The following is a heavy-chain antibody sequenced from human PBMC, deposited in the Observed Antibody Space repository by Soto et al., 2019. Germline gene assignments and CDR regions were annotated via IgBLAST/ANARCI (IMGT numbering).Heavy chain of an antibody. CDR1: GFTFSSYA. J-gene: IGHJ5*02. CDR2: ISGSGGST. Sequence: GGSLRLSCAASGFTFSSYAMSWVRQAPGKGLEWVSAISGSGGSTYYADSVKGRFTISRDNSKNTLYLQMNSLRAEDTAVYYCAKEANYSDYVWRSYRSNWLDPWGQGTLVTVYS. CDR3: AKEANYSDYVWRSYRSNWLDP. D-gene: IGHD3-16*02. V-gene: IGHV3-23*01.